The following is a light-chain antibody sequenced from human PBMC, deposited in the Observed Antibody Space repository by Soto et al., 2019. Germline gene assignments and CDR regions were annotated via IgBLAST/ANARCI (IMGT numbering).Light chain of an antibody. V-gene: IGLV2-11*01. CDR2: DVT. J-gene: IGLJ1*01. Sequence: SDVGAYDFVSWYQHHPAKGPKLIIFDVTRRPSGVPDRFSGSKSANTASLTISGLQAEDEADYYCCSYAGSHTLYVFGTGTKVTVL. CDR3: CSYAGSHTLYV. CDR1: SDVGAYDF.